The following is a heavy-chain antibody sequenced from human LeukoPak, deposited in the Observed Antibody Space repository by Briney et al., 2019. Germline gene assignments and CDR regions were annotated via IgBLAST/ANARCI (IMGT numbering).Heavy chain of an antibody. J-gene: IGHJ4*02. V-gene: IGHV4-59*12. CDR2: IHYSGST. Sequence: SETLSLTCTVSGGSINSYYWSWIRQPPGRGLEWIGSIHYSGSTSYNPSLRSRVTISVDTSKNQFSLKLSSVTAADTAVYYCARLSKDYWGQGTLVTVSS. CDR3: ARLSKDY. CDR1: GGSINSYY. D-gene: IGHD4-11*01.